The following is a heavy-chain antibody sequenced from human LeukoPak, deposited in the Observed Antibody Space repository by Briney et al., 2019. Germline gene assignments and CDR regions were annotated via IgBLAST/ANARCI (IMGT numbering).Heavy chain of an antibody. Sequence: SVKVSCKASAGTFSSYAISWVRQAPGQGLEWMGGTIPIFGTANYAQKFQGRVTITADESTSTAYMELSSLRSEDTAVYYCATQGRGEQLVEYYFDYWGQGTLVTVSS. J-gene: IGHJ4*02. CDR3: ATQGRGEQLVEYYFDY. CDR2: TIPIFGTA. CDR1: AGTFSSYA. V-gene: IGHV1-69*13. D-gene: IGHD6-13*01.